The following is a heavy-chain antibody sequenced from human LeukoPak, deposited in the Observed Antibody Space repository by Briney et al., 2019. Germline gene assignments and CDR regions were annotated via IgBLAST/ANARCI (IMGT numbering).Heavy chain of an antibody. Sequence: SETLSLTCTVSGGSISSYYWSWIRQPPGKGLEWTGYIYYSGSTNYNPSLKSRVTISVDTSKNQFSLKLSSVTAADTAVYYCARDRGDMDVWGQGTTVTVSS. J-gene: IGHJ6*02. CDR3: ARDRGDMDV. V-gene: IGHV4-59*01. CDR1: GGSISSYY. CDR2: IYYSGST.